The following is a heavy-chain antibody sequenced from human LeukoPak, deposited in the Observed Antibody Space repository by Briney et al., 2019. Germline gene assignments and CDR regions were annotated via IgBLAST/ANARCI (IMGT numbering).Heavy chain of an antibody. CDR2: INHSGST. D-gene: IGHD2-2*01. CDR1: GYSISSGYY. V-gene: IGHV4-38-2*02. J-gene: IGHJ4*02. Sequence: KASETLSLTCTVSGYSISSGYYWSWIRQPPGKGLEWIGEINHSGSTNYNPSLKSRVTISVDTSKNQFSLKLSSVTAAGTAVYYCARTRRRYHHFDYWGQGTLVTVSS. CDR3: ARTRRRYHHFDY.